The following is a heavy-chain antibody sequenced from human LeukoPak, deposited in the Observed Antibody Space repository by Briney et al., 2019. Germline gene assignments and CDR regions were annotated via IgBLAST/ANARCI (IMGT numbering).Heavy chain of an antibody. CDR1: GGSISSYY. Sequence: SETLSLTCTISGGSISSYYWGWIRQPPGKGLEWIASIYFNGNTYYNPSLKSRVTISADTSKNQFSLRLSSVTAADTAVYYCAGTITVAGTSFPYFDYWGQGALVIVSS. CDR2: IYFNGNT. V-gene: IGHV4-39*01. J-gene: IGHJ4*02. CDR3: AGTITVAGTSFPYFDY. D-gene: IGHD6-19*01.